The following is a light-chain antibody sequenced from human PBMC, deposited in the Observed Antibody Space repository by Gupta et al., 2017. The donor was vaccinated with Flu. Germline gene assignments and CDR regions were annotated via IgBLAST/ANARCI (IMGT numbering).Light chain of an antibody. V-gene: IGLV3-1*01. CDR2: QDN. J-gene: IGLJ3*02. CDR1: RLGDRY. Sequence: SPGQTANITCSGKRLGDRYVSWFQQRPGQSPVVVIYQDNKWPSGIPGRFSGSNSGKTGTLTISRTQATDEADYYCQAWDNSAVVFGGGTKLTVL. CDR3: QAWDNSAVV.